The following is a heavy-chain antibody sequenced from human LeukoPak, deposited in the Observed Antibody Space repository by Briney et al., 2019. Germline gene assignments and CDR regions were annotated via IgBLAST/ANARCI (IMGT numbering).Heavy chain of an antibody. CDR3: ARDRRETMITFGGVMTAGWFDP. CDR1: GFTFSSYA. V-gene: IGHV3-30*14. J-gene: IGHJ5*02. CDR2: ISYDGSNK. Sequence: GGSLRLSCAASGFTFSSYAMHWVRQAPGKGLEWVAVISYDGSNKYYADSVKGRFTISRDNSKNTLYPQMNSLRAEDTAAYYCARDRRETMITFGGVMTAGWFDPWGQGTLVTVSS. D-gene: IGHD3-16*01.